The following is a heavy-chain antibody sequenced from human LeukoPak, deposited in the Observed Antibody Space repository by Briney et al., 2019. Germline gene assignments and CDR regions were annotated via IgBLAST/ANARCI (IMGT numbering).Heavy chain of an antibody. CDR2: IYTSGST. CDR3: AIGLFRLFRTVVATNWFDP. V-gene: IGHV4-61*02. J-gene: IGHJ5*02. Sequence: SETLSLTCPVSGGSISSGRYYWSWLRQPAGKGLEWVGRIYTSGSTNYNPSLKSRVTISVDTSKNQFSLKLSSVTAADTAVYYCAIGLFRLFRTVVATNWFDPWGQGTLVTVSS. D-gene: IGHD2-15*01. CDR1: GGSISSGRYY.